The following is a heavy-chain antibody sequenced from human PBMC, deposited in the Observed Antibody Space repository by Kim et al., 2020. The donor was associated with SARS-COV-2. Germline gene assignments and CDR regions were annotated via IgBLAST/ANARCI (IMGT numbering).Heavy chain of an antibody. J-gene: IGHJ4*02. V-gene: IGHV4-39*01. CDR3: ASHHAKEYSSGWGSGYFDY. Sequence: SETLSLTCIVSGGSISSSSDYWGWIRQSPGTGLEWIGSFYYSGSNLYNPSLKSRVTLSVDTSKNQFSLKLSSVTAADTAVYYCASHHAKEYSSGWGSGYFDYWGQGPLVTVSS. CDR2: FYYSGSN. D-gene: IGHD6-19*01. CDR1: GGSISSSSDY.